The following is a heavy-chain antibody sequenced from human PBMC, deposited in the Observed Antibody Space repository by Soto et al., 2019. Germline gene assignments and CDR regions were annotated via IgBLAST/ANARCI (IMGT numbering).Heavy chain of an antibody. Sequence: EVQLLESGGGLVQPGGSLRLSCAASGFTFRSYAMSWVRQAPGKGLEWVASISGSGGSTYYADSVKGRFTISRDNSKNTVYLQMNSLSAENTAVYYCAKVPGIAVPYFDYWGQGTMVTDST. J-gene: IGHJ4*02. CDR1: GFTFRSYA. CDR3: AKVPGIAVPYFDY. V-gene: IGHV3-23*01. D-gene: IGHD6-19*01. CDR2: ISGSGGST.